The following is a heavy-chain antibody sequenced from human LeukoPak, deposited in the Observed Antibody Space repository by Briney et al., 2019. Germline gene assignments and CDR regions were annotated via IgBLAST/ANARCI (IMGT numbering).Heavy chain of an antibody. D-gene: IGHD5-18*01. Sequence: SETLSLTCTVSGGSISSGGYYWSWIRQHPGKGLERIGYIYYRGSTYYNPSLKSRVTISVDTSKNQFSLKLSSVTAADTAVYYCARDSPHSYGYDDAFDIWGQGTMVTVSS. CDR3: ARDSPHSYGYDDAFDI. CDR2: IYYRGST. V-gene: IGHV4-31*03. CDR1: GGSISSGGYY. J-gene: IGHJ3*02.